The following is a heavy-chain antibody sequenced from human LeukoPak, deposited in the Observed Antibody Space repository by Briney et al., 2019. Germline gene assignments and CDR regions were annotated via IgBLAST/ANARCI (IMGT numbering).Heavy chain of an antibody. CDR2: IYTTGST. Sequence: PSETLSLTCTVSGGSIGYYYWSWIRQPAGKGLEWIGHIYTTGSTNYNPSLKSRVTMSVDTSKNQFSLRLNSVTAADTAVYYCARGHYFSKWQAPNWFDPWGQGTLVTVSS. D-gene: IGHD2-2*01. V-gene: IGHV4-4*07. J-gene: IGHJ5*02. CDR3: ARGHYFSKWQAPNWFDP. CDR1: GGSIGYYY.